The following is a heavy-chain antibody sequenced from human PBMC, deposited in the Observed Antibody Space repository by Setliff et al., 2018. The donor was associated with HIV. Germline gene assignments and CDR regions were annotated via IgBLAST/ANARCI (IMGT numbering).Heavy chain of an antibody. Sequence: NPSETLSLTCTVSGGSISSSFHYWGWIRQPPGKGLEWIASLYYSGNTYYNPSLKSRVTILVDTSKNQFSLKVTSVTAADTAVYYCAGRDGHNRYYFDFWGQGTLVTVSS. D-gene: IGHD2-15*01. CDR3: AGRDGHNRYYFDF. J-gene: IGHJ4*02. V-gene: IGHV4-39*07. CDR1: GGSISSSFHY. CDR2: LYYSGNT.